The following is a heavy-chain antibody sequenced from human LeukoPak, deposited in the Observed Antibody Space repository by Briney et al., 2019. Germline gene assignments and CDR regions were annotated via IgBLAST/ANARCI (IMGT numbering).Heavy chain of an antibody. D-gene: IGHD3-22*01. Sequence: SETLSLTRTGSGGPMYNYYWSWIRRPAGKGLEGIGQIYTSWTTNYNPSLRSRVAMSVDTSNNQFYLTLSSVTAADTAVYYCVRDRRYYDSSGYQRFDYWGQGMLVTVSS. CDR3: VRDRRYYDSSGYQRFDY. CDR1: GGPMYNYY. V-gene: IGHV4-4*07. CDR2: IYTSWTT. J-gene: IGHJ4*02.